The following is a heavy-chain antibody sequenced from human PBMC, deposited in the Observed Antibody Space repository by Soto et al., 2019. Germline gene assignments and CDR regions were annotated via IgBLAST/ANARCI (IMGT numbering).Heavy chain of an antibody. J-gene: IGHJ4*02. D-gene: IGHD5-18*01. CDR1: GYSISSGGYY. Sequence: QVQLQETGPGLVKPSQTLSLTCTVSGYSISSGGYYWSWIRQFPGRGLEWIGYIFYDGRTGYNPSLKSRISISVDSSKNQFSRRLSSVTAADTAVYFCAREERNGYYVADYWCQGTLVTVSS. V-gene: IGHV4-31*03. CDR2: IFYDGRT. CDR3: AREERNGYYVADY.